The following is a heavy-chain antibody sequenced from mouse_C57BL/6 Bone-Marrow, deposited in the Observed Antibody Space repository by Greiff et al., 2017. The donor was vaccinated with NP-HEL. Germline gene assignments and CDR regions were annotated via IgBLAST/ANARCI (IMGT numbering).Heavy chain of an antibody. CDR3: AREGSYYGSSYENYFDY. CDR2: IYPGSGNT. V-gene: IGHV1-66*01. CDR1: GYSFTSYY. J-gene: IGHJ2*01. D-gene: IGHD1-1*01. Sequence: QVQLQQSGPELVKPGASVKISCKASGYSFTSYYIHWVKQRPGQGLEWIGWIYPGSGNTKYNEKFKGKATLTADTSSSTAYMQLSSLTSEDSAVYYCAREGSYYGSSYENYFDYWGQGTTLTVSS.